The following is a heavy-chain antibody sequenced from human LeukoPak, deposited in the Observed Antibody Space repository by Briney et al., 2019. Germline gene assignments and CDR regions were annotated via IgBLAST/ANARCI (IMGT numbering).Heavy chain of an antibody. CDR3: ARGYYYGSGIFDY. J-gene: IGHJ4*02. CDR2: IKQDGSEK. D-gene: IGHD3-10*01. V-gene: IGHV3-7*01. CDR1: GFTFSSYW. Sequence: TGGSLRLSCAASGFTFSSYWMSWVRQAPGKGLEWVANIKQDGSEKYYVDSVKGRFTISRDNAKNSLYLQMNSLRDEDTAVYYCARGYYYGSGIFDYWGQGTLVTVSS.